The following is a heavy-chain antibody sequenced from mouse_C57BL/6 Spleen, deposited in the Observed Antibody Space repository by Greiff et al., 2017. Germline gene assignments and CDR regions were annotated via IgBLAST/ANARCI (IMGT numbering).Heavy chain of an antibody. CDR3: TTWNYGSRYAMDY. D-gene: IGHD1-1*01. V-gene: IGHV14-4*01. CDR2: IDPENGDT. CDR1: GFNIKDDY. J-gene: IGHJ4*01. Sequence: EVQLQQSGAELVRPGASVKLSCTASGFNIKDDYMHWVKQRPEQGLEWIGWIDPENGDTEYASQFQGKATITADTTSNAAYLQLSSLTSENTAVYYCTTWNYGSRYAMDYWGQGTSVTVSS.